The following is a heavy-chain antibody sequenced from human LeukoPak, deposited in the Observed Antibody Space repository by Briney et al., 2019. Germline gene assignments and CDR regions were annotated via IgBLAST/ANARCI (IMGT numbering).Heavy chain of an antibody. CDR2: MYYSGSI. D-gene: IGHD3-9*01. Sequence: SETLSLTCSVSGGSISSSNYYWGWIRQPPSKGLEWIGSMYYSGSIFYNPSLKSRVTISVDRSKNQFSLKLSSVTAADTAVYYCARGLRYFDWSNNLDAFDIWGQGTMVTVSS. J-gene: IGHJ3*02. CDR3: ARGLRYFDWSNNLDAFDI. V-gene: IGHV4-39*07. CDR1: GGSISSSNYY.